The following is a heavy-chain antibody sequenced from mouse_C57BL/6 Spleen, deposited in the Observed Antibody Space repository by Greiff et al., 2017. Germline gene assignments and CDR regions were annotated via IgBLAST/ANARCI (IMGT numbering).Heavy chain of an antibody. D-gene: IGHD2-4*01. CDR1: GYTFTGYW. CDR2: ILPGSGST. V-gene: IGHV1-9*01. CDR3: ASPYYDYDWFAY. J-gene: IGHJ3*01. Sequence: QVQLQQSGAELMKPGASVKLSCKATGYTFTGYWIEWVKQRPGHGLEWIVEILPGSGSTNYNEKFKGKATFTADTSSNTAYMQLSSLTTEDSAIYYCASPYYDYDWFAYWGQGTLVTVSA.